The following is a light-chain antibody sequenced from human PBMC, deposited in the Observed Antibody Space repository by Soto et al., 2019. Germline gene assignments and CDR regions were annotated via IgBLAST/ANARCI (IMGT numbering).Light chain of an antibody. V-gene: IGKV3-20*01. Sequence: EIVLTQSPGTLSLSPGERATLSCRASQSGSNTYLAWHQQKRGQAPRLLIYGASSRATGIPDRFSGSGSGTDFSLTISRLEPEDFAVDYCQQYGSSLTFGGRTKVEIK. J-gene: IGKJ4*01. CDR1: QSGSNTY. CDR2: GAS. CDR3: QQYGSSLT.